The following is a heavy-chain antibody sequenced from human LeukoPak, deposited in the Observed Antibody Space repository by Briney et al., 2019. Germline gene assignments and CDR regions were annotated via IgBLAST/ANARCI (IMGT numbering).Heavy chain of an antibody. V-gene: IGHV4-4*07. Sequence: TSETLSLTCTVSGGSISSYYWSWIRQPAGKGLEWIERIYTSGSTNYNPSLKSRVTMSVDTSKNQFSLKLSSVTAADTAVYYCARVLVRDSSNLLFDPWGQGTLVTVSS. D-gene: IGHD6-13*01. CDR2: IYTSGST. J-gene: IGHJ5*02. CDR1: GGSISSYY. CDR3: ARVLVRDSSNLLFDP.